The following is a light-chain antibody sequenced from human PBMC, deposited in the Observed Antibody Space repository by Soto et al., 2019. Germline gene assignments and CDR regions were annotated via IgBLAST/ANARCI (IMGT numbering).Light chain of an antibody. J-gene: IGKJ2*01. V-gene: IGKV3-20*01. CDR2: GAS. Sequence: EIVLTQSPGTLSLSPGERATLSCRASQSVSSTYLAWCQQNPGQAPRLRIYGASSRATGIPDRFSGSGSGTDFTLTISRLEPEDFVVYFCQQYGSSSYTFGQGTKLEIK. CDR1: QSVSSTY. CDR3: QQYGSSSYT.